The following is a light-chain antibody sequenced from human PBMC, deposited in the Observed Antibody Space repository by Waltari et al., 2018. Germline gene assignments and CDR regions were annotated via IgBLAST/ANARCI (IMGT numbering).Light chain of an antibody. CDR3: LVSYPDVRV. J-gene: IGLJ3*02. Sequence: QAVVTQEPSLTVSPGGTVTLTCASSPAAVPSGPWPYWFQQNPGRAPRTLIYDTDNKHPWTPARFSGSLLGGKAALTLSGAQPEDEADYYCLVSYPDVRVFGGGTKLTVL. V-gene: IGLV7-46*01. CDR1: PAAVPSGPW. CDR2: DTD.